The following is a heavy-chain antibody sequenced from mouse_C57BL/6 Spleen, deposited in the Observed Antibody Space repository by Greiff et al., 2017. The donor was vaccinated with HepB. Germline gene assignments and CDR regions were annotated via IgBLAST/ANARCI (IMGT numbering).Heavy chain of an antibody. J-gene: IGHJ4*01. Sequence: QVQLQQSGPELVKPGASVKISCKASGYAFSSSWMNWVKQRPGKGLEWIGRIYPGDGDTNYNGKFKGKATLTADKSSSTAYMQLSSLTSEDSAVYFCARSGYGNYPGYAMDYWGQGTSVTVSS. CDR2: IYPGDGDT. CDR3: ARSGYGNYPGYAMDY. CDR1: GYAFSSSW. D-gene: IGHD2-1*01. V-gene: IGHV1-82*01.